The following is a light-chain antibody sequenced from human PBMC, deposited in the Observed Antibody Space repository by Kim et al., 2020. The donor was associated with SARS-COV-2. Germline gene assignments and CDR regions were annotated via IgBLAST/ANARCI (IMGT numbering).Light chain of an antibody. V-gene: IGKV1-9*01. CDR1: QGISSD. Sequence: ACGGDGVTITCRASQGISSDFAWYQQKPGKAPKLLIFATSTLQSGVPSRFSGSGSGTDFTLTISNLQSEDFATYYCQQLNRYPLTFGGGTKVDIK. CDR3: QQLNRYPLT. CDR2: ATS. J-gene: IGKJ4*01.